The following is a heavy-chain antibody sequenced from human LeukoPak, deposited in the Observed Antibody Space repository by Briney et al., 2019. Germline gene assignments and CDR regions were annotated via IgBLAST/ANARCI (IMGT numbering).Heavy chain of an antibody. CDR1: GFTFSSYA. CDR3: AKDPQLLWFGELWNYFDY. D-gene: IGHD3-10*01. CDR2: INGSGGGT. J-gene: IGHJ4*02. V-gene: IGHV3-23*01. Sequence: GGSLRLSCAASGFTFSSYAMSWVHQAPGKGLEWVSAINGSGGGTYYADSVKGRFTISRDNSKNTLYLQMNSLRAEDTAVYYCAKDPQLLWFGELWNYFDYWGQGTLVTVSS.